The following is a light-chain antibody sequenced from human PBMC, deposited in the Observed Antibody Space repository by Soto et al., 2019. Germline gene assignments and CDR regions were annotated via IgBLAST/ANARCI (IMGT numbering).Light chain of an antibody. CDR1: NIGSKT. J-gene: IGLJ3*02. V-gene: IGLV3-21*04. CDR2: YDS. Sequence: SYELTQPPSVSVAPGKTARITCGGNNIGSKTVHWYQQKPGQAPVVVIYYDSDRPSGIPERFSGSNSGNTATLTISRVEAGDEADYYCQVWYSSSDHHWVFGGGTKLTVL. CDR3: QVWYSSSDHHWV.